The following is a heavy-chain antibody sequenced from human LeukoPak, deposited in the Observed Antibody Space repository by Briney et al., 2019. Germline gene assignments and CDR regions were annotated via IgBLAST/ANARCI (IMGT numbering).Heavy chain of an antibody. Sequence: PGGSLRLPCAASGFTFSTYVMNWVRQAPGKGLEWVSTISSSGGATLYADSVKGRFTVSRDNSKNTVYVQMNSLRTEDTGIYYCAKGQFHHGSGSYSDYWGQGTLVTVSS. J-gene: IGHJ4*02. D-gene: IGHD3-10*01. V-gene: IGHV3-23*01. CDR1: GFTFSTYV. CDR3: AKGQFHHGSGSYSDY. CDR2: ISSSGGAT.